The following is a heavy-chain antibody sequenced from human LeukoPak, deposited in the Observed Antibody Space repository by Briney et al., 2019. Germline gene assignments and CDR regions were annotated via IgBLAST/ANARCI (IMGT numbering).Heavy chain of an antibody. Sequence: GESLKISCEGSGYSFTNYWIGWVRQMPGKGLEWMGIIWPGDSDTRYSPSFQGQVIISADKSISTAYLQWSSLKASDTAMYYCARGGYYPTWNYYMDVWGKGTTVTVSS. V-gene: IGHV5-51*01. CDR2: IWPGDSDT. CDR1: GYSFTNYW. D-gene: IGHD2/OR15-2a*01. J-gene: IGHJ6*03. CDR3: ARGGYYPTWNYYMDV.